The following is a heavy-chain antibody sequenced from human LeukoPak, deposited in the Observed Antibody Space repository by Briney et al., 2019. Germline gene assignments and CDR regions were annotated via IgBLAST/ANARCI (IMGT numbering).Heavy chain of an antibody. CDR1: GFTFSSYN. CDR3: ARWYYYDSGSYIDY. J-gene: IGHJ4*02. Sequence: KTGGSLRLSCAASGFTFSSYNMNWVRQAPGKGLEWVSCISSSSSYIYYADSVQGRFTISRDNAKNSLYLQMNSLRAEDTAVYYCARWYYYDSGSYIDYWGQGTLVTVSS. CDR2: ISSSSSYI. D-gene: IGHD3-10*01. V-gene: IGHV3-21*01.